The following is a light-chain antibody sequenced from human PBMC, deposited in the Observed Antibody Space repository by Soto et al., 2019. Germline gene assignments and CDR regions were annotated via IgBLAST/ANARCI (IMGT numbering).Light chain of an antibody. Sequence: QSVLTHPPSASGTPGQRVTISCSGSSSNIGSRAVNWYHQLPGTAPKLLIYSNDQRPSGVPDRFSGSKSGTSDSLAISGLQYEDEADYYCAAWDDSMNGRVFGTGTKVTVL. J-gene: IGLJ1*01. V-gene: IGLV1-44*01. CDR1: SSNIGSRA. CDR2: SND. CDR3: AAWDDSMNGRV.